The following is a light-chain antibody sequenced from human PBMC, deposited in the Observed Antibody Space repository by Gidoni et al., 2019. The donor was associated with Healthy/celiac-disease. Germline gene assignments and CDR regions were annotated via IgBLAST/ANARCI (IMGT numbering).Light chain of an antibody. Sequence: TISCTGTSSDVGGYNYVSWYQQHPGKAPKLMIYEVSNRPSGVSNRFSGSKSGNTASLTISGLQAEDEADYYCSSYTSSSTPVVFGGGTKLNVL. CDR2: EVS. V-gene: IGLV2-14*01. CDR3: SSYTSSSTPVV. J-gene: IGLJ2*01. CDR1: SSDVGGYNY.